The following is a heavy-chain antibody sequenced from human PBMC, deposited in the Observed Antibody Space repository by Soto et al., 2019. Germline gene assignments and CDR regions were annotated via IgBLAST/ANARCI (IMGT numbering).Heavy chain of an antibody. D-gene: IGHD3-10*01. Sequence: PGGSLRLSCAASGFTFSSYGMHWVRQAPGKGLEWVAVIWYDGSNKYYADSVKGRFTISRDNSKNTLYLQMDSLRAEDTAVYYCAREGVDGSGEYYGMDVWGQGTTVTVSS. V-gene: IGHV3-33*01. CDR1: GFTFSSYG. J-gene: IGHJ6*02. CDR2: IWYDGSNK. CDR3: AREGVDGSGEYYGMDV.